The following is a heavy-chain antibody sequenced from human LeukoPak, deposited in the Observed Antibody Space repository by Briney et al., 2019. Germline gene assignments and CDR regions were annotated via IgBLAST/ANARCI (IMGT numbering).Heavy chain of an antibody. D-gene: IGHD1-26*01. Sequence: GGSLTLSCAASGFTVISNLMTWVRQSPGKGLEWVAVIWYDGSGKYYADSVKGRFTISRDNSKNTLYLRMNSLRAEDTAVYYCAKEVGATTNWFDPWGQGTLVTVSS. CDR1: GFTVISNL. CDR2: IWYDGSGK. J-gene: IGHJ5*02. CDR3: AKEVGATTNWFDP. V-gene: IGHV3-33*06.